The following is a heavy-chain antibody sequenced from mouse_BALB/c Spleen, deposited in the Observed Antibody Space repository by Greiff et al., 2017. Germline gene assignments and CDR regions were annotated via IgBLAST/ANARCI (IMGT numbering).Heavy chain of an antibody. CDR1: GFTFSSFG. J-gene: IGHJ4*01. CDR3: ARDYDGYDDEYAMDY. Sequence: EVKLVESGGGLVQPGGSRKLSCAASGFTFSSFGMHWVRQAPEKGLEWVAYISSASSTIYYADTVKGRFTISRDTPKNTLFLQMTSLRSEDTAMYYCARDYDGYDDEYAMDYWGQGTTVTVSS. CDR2: ISSASSTI. V-gene: IGHV5-17*02. D-gene: IGHD2-2*01.